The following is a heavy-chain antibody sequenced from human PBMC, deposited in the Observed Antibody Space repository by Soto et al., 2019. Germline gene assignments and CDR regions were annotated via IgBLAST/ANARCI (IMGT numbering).Heavy chain of an antibody. CDR3: ARAFSAELGPRYYYGMDV. J-gene: IGHJ6*02. CDR1: GYTFTSYD. D-gene: IGHD3-10*01. V-gene: IGHV1-8*01. CDR2: MNHNSGNT. Sequence: GASVKVSCKASGYTFTSYDINWVRQATGQGLEWMGWMNHNSGNTGYAQKFQGRVTMTRNTSISTAYMELSSLRSEDTAVYYCARAFSAELGPRYYYGMDVWGQGTTVTVSS.